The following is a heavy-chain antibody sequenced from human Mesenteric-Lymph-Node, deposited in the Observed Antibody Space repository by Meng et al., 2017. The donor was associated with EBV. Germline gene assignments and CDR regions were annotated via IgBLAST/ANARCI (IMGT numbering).Heavy chain of an antibody. Sequence: QVQRVESGGGVVQPGRSLRLSCEVSGFTFSVYGMHWVRQAPGKGLEWVGVILSDGRDKYSTDSVKGRFTISRDNSKNMLFLQMNNLTPEDTAVYYCAKRSGATETVDNWGQGTLVTVSS. CDR1: GFTFSVYG. CDR2: ILSDGRDK. V-gene: IGHV3-30*18. CDR3: AKRSGATETVDN. J-gene: IGHJ4*02. D-gene: IGHD1-26*01.